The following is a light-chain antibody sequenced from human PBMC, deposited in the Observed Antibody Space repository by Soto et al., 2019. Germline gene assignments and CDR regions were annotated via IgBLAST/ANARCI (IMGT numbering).Light chain of an antibody. J-gene: IGLJ3*02. V-gene: IGLV1-44*01. CDR2: SNN. CDR1: SSNIGVKT. Sequence: QLVLTQPPSASGTPGQRVTISCSGSSSNIGVKTVNWYQQLPGTAPKLLIHSNNKRPSGVPDRFSGSKSGTSASLAISGLQSEDEADYYCAAWDDSLSAWVFGGGTKLTVL. CDR3: AAWDDSLSAWV.